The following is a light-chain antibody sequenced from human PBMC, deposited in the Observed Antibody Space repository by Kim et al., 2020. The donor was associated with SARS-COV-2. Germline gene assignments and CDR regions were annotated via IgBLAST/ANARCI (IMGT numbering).Light chain of an antibody. J-gene: IGLJ2*01. V-gene: IGLV6-57*01. CDR2: EDN. CDR3: QSYTGGYQI. CDR1: SVSIASNY. Sequence: NFMLTQPHSVSESPGKTVTISCTRSSVSIASNYVQWYQQRPGSSPSTVIYEDNQRPSGVPDRFSGSIDSSSNSASLTISGLKTEDEADYYCQSYTGGYQILDGGTQLTVL.